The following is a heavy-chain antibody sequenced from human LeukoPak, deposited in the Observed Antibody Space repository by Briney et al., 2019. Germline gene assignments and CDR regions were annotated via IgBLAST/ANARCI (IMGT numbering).Heavy chain of an antibody. CDR1: GYTFTIYA. CDR2: INAGCGNT. CDR3: ARAYSSSWPGPFFDY. D-gene: IGHD6-13*01. J-gene: IGHJ4*02. V-gene: IGHV1-3*03. Sequence: ASVKVSCKASGYTFTIYAIHWVRQAPGQRLEWMGWINAGCGNTRYSQEFQGRLTITRDTSASTAYMELSSLRSEDMAVYYCARAYSSSWPGPFFDYWGQGTLVTVSS.